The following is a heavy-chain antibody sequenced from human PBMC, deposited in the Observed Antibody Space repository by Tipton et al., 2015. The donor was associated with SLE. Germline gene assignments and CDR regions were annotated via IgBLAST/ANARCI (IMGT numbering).Heavy chain of an antibody. D-gene: IGHD1-26*01. J-gene: IGHJ6*02. CDR2: IYHSGST. V-gene: IGHV4-39*07. CDR3: ARYLAATRRVGYYYGMDV. Sequence: TLSLTCTVSGGSISSSSYYWGWIRQPPGKGLEWIGSIYHSGSTYYNPSLKSRVTISVDTSKNQFSLKLSSVTAADTAVYYCARYLAATRRVGYYYGMDVWGQGTTVTVSS. CDR1: GGSISSSSYY.